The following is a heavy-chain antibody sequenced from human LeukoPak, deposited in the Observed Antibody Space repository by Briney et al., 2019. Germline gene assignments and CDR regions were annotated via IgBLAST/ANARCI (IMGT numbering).Heavy chain of an antibody. CDR2: ISGSGGST. J-gene: IGHJ4*02. V-gene: IGHV3-23*01. Sequence: GGSLRLSCAASGFTFSSYAMSWVRQAPGKGLEWVSAISGSGGSTYYADSVKGQFTISRDNSKNTLYLQMNSLRAEDTAVYYCAKVRTYGDYGFDYWAREPWSPSPQ. CDR3: AKVRTYGDYGFDY. CDR1: GFTFSSYA. D-gene: IGHD4-17*01.